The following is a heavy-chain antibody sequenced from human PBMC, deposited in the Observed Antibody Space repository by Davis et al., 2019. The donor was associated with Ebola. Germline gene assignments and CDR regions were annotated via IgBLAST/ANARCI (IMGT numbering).Heavy chain of an antibody. CDR3: ARGGAYYGSGSYYVFDY. V-gene: IGHV3-11*01. D-gene: IGHD3-10*01. CDR1: GFTFSDYY. Sequence: GESLKISCAASGFTFSDYYMSWIRQAPGKGLEWVSYISSSGSTIYYADSVKGRFTISRDNAKNSLYLQMNSLRAEDTAVYYCARGGAYYGSGSYYVFDYWGQGTLVTVSS. J-gene: IGHJ4*02. CDR2: ISSSGSTI.